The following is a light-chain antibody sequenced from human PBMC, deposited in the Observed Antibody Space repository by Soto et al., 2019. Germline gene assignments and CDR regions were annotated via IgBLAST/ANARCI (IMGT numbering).Light chain of an antibody. CDR2: GAS. CDR3: QQYNNWWT. J-gene: IGKJ1*01. V-gene: IGKV3-15*01. Sequence: EIVMTQSPATLSVSPGERATLSCRASQSVSYNLAWYQQKPGQAPRLLIYGASTRATGIPARFSGSGSGTQFTLTISSLQSEDSAVYYCQQYNNWWTFGQGTKVEIK. CDR1: QSVSYN.